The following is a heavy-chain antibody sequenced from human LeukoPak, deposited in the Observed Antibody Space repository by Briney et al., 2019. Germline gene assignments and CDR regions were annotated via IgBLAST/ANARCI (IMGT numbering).Heavy chain of an antibody. D-gene: IGHD6-6*01. V-gene: IGHV3-30-3*01. CDR2: ISYDGSNK. J-gene: IGHJ6*04. Sequence: PGGSLRLSCAASGFTFSNYAMHWVRQAPGKGLEWVAVISYDGSNKYYADSVKGRFTISRDNSKNTLYLQMNSLRAEDTAVYYCARGAGIAARLFSLVDVWGKGTTVTVSS. CDR3: ARGAGIAARLFSLVDV. CDR1: GFTFSNYA.